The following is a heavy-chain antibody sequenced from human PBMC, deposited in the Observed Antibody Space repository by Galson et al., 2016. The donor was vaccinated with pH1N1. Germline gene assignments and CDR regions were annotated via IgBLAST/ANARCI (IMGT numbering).Heavy chain of an antibody. J-gene: IGHJ6*02. Sequence: SLRLSCAASGFTFHDYTMHWVRQTPGKGLEWVSLVSWDGGSTYYADYVKGRFTVSRDSSKNSLYLQMNSLRSEDTALYYCAKEIQRGSYGMDVWGRGTTVTVSS. CDR1: GFTFHDYT. V-gene: IGHV3-43*01. CDR2: VSWDGGST. CDR3: AKEIQRGSYGMDV. D-gene: IGHD3-16*01.